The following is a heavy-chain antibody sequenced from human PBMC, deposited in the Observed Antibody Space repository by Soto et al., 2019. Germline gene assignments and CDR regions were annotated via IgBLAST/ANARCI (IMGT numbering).Heavy chain of an antibody. Sequence: SETLSLTCTVSGGSISSSSYYWGWIRQPPGKGLEWIGSIYYSGSTYYNPSLKSRVTISVDTSKNQFSLRLSSVTAADTAVYYCARSSYYYDSSGYFFSWFDPWGQGTLVTVSS. CDR2: IYYSGST. V-gene: IGHV4-39*01. CDR1: GGSISSSSYY. J-gene: IGHJ5*02. CDR3: ARSSYYYDSSGYFFSWFDP. D-gene: IGHD3-22*01.